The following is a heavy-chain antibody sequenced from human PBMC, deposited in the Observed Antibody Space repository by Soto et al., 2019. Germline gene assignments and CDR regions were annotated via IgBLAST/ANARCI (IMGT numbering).Heavy chain of an antibody. J-gene: IGHJ4*02. D-gene: IGHD2-15*01. V-gene: IGHV3-23*01. CDR1: GFTFSTHA. CDR3: AKGGGSCCFDC. Sequence: EVQLLESGGGLVQPGGSLRLSCAASGFTFSTHAMSWVRQAPGKGLEWVSAISGSGGNSTFYGDSVKGRFTISRDNSKNTLYLEMSSLGAEDTAVYYCAKGGGSCCFDCWGQGTLVTVSS. CDR2: ISGSGGNST.